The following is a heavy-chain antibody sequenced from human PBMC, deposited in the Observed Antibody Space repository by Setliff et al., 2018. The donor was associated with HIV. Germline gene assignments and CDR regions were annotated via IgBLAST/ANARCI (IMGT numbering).Heavy chain of an antibody. CDR1: GDSISSSAYY. J-gene: IGHJ6*03. Sequence: SETLSLTCTVSGDSISSSAYYWGWIRQPPGKGLEWIGSMHNSGSTYYNPSVKSRVTISVDTSKNQFSLKLSSVTAADTAVYYCATPVTSRGYYYMDVWGKGTTVTVSS. CDR2: MHNSGST. CDR3: ATPVTSRGYYYMDV. V-gene: IGHV4-39*07. D-gene: IGHD4-17*01.